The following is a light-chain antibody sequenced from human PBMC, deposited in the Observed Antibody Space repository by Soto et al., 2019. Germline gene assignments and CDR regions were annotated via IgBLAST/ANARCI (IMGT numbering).Light chain of an antibody. CDR3: SSYTSSSPLDV. J-gene: IGLJ1*01. CDR1: SSDVGGYNY. V-gene: IGLV2-14*01. CDR2: DVS. Sequence: QSALTQPASVSGSPGQSITISCTGTSSDVGGYNYVSWYQQHPGKAPKLMIYDVSNRPSGVSNRFSGSKSGNTGSLTISGLQAEDEADYYCSSYTSSSPLDVFGTGTKLTVL.